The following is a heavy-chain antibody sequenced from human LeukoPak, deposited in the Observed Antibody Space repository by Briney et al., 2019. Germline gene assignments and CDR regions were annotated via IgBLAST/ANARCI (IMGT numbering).Heavy chain of an antibody. V-gene: IGHV3-30*02. D-gene: IGHD1-26*01. Sequence: PGGSLRLSCAASAFTFSSYGMHWVRQAPDKGLGWVAFIRYDGSNKYYADSVKGRFTISRDNSKNTLYLQMNSLRAEDTAVYYCAKDGVGATATQHWGQGTLVTVSS. CDR2: IRYDGSNK. CDR3: AKDGVGATATQH. J-gene: IGHJ1*01. CDR1: AFTFSSYG.